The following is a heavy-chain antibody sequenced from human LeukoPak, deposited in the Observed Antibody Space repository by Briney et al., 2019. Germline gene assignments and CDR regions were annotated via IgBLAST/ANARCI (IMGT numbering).Heavy chain of an antibody. CDR2: INANSGTR. CDR3: AKPIGGGLAVTADWFAP. V-gene: IGHV3-23*01. D-gene: IGHD6-19*01. Sequence: PGGSLTLSCQASGFGVSYWAMNLLRLAPGKGLEWVSTINANSGTRYYAASLRGRFTISRDNSKNTLHLQRNTLRADDTAVYYCAKPIGGGLAVTADWFAPGGQGTLVVVSS. CDR1: GFGVSYWA. J-gene: IGHJ5*01.